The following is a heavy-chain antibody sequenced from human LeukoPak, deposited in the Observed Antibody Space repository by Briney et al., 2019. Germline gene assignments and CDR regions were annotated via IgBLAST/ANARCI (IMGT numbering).Heavy chain of an antibody. V-gene: IGHV3-23*01. CDR3: ARVRPRMEESGTSYLRLYYFDY. CDR2: ISGSGGST. Sequence: PGGSLRLSCAASGFTFSSYAMSWVRQAPGKGLEWVSAISGSGGSTYYADSVKGRFTISRDNSKNTLYLQMNSLRAEDTAVYYCARVRPRMEESGTSYLRLYYFDYWGQGTLVSVSS. J-gene: IGHJ4*02. D-gene: IGHD1-7*01. CDR1: GFTFSSYA.